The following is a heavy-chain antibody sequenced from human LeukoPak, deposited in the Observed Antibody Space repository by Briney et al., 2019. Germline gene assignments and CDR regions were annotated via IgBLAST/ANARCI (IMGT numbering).Heavy chain of an antibody. Sequence: PGGSLRLSCTASKFTFSNYGMQWVRQAPGKGLEWVAVVSSDGGTKYYADSVKGRFTISRDNSKNTLYLQMNSLRAEDTAVYYCAKDQSPHSGSYLFDYWGQGTLVTVSS. CDR3: AKDQSPHSGSYLFDY. CDR1: KFTFSNYG. V-gene: IGHV3-30*18. D-gene: IGHD1-26*01. J-gene: IGHJ4*02. CDR2: VSSDGGTK.